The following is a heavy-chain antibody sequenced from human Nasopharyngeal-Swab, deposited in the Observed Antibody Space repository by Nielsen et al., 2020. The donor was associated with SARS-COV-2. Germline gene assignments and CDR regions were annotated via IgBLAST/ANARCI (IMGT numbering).Heavy chain of an antibody. CDR1: GFTFSSYA. CDR2: ISYDGRNK. J-gene: IGHJ4*02. CDR3: ARDGREYYYFDSSEVGFDY. V-gene: IGHV3-30*04. Sequence: GESLKISCAASGFTFSSYAIHWVRQAPGKGLEWVTFISYDGRNKYYADPVKGRFTISRDNSKNTLYLQMNSLRAEDTAVYYCARDGREYYYFDSSEVGFDYWGQGTLVTVSS. D-gene: IGHD3-22*01.